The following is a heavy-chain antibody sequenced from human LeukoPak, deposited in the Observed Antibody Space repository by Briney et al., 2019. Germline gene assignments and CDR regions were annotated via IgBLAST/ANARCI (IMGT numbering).Heavy chain of an antibody. CDR2: ISYDGSNK. J-gene: IGHJ4*02. CDR3: AKAGDLDY. CDR1: GFTFSSYG. Sequence: GGSLGLSCAASGFTFSSYGMHWVRQAPGKGLEWVAVISYDGSNKYYADSVKGRFTISRDNSKNTLYLQMNSLRAEDTAVYYCAKAGDLDYWGQGTLVTVSS. D-gene: IGHD7-27*01. V-gene: IGHV3-30*18.